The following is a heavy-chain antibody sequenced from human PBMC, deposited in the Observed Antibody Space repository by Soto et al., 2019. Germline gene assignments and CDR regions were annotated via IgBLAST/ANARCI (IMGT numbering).Heavy chain of an antibody. J-gene: IGHJ3*01. V-gene: IGHV4-31*03. CDR3: AREVKIEGLLPAFYF. CDR2: IYYSGST. D-gene: IGHD2-15*01. Sequence: LSLTCTVSGGSISSGGYYWSWIRQHPGKGLEWIGYIYYSGSTYYNPSLKSRVTISVDTSKNQFSLKLSSVTAADTAVYYCAREVKIEGLLPAFYFWGQETMLPVSS. CDR1: GGSISSGGYY.